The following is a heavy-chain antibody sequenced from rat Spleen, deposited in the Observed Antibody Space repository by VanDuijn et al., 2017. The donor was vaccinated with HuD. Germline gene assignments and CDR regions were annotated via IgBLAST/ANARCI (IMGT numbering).Heavy chain of an antibody. CDR3: ARPTEGIAWFAY. Sequence: EVQMVESGGGLVQPGRSLKLSCAAPGFTFSDYGMAWVRQAPTKGLEWVATISYGDSYGHSSTYYRDSVKGRFTISRDIAKSILFLEMDSLRSEDTATYYCARPTEGIAWFAYWGQGTLVTVSS. J-gene: IGHJ3*01. CDR2: ISYGDSYGHSST. CDR1: GFTFSDYG. D-gene: IGHD1-11*01. V-gene: IGHV5-29*01.